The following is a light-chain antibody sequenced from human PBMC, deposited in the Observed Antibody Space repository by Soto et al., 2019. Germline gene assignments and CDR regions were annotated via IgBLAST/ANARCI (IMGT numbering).Light chain of an antibody. J-gene: IGKJ2*01. V-gene: IGKV3-15*01. CDR1: QSVFSN. CDR2: GAS. Sequence: ETVMTQSPATLSVSPGERATLSCRASQSVFSNLAWYQQKPGQAPRLLIYGASTRVTGIPARFSGSGSGTEFTLTISGLQSEDFAVYSCQQYKNWPPSTFGRGTKLEIK. CDR3: QQYKNWPPST.